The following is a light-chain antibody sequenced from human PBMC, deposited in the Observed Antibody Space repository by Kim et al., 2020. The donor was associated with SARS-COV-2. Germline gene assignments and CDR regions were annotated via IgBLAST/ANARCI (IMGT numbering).Light chain of an antibody. J-gene: IGKJ4*01. CDR3: QQYNNWPLT. CDR2: GAS. CDR1: QSVSSN. V-gene: IGKV3-15*01. Sequence: EIVMTQSPATLFVSPGERATLSCRASQSVSSNLAWYQHKPGQAPRLLIYGASTRATGIPARFSGSGSGTEFTLTISSLQSEDFAVYYCQQYNNWPLTFGGGTKVDIK.